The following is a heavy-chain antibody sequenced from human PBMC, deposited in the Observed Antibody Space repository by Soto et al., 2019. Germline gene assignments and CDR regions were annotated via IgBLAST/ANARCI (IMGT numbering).Heavy chain of an antibody. D-gene: IGHD6-13*01. CDR2: ISSSSSYI. CDR1: GFTFSSYS. V-gene: IGHV3-21*01. CDR3: ARDRAQQQLALYYYYYGMDV. Sequence: GGSLRLSCAASGFTFSSYSMNWVRQAPGKGLEWVSSISSSSSYIYYADSVKGRLTISRDNAKNSLYLQMNSLRAEDTAVYYCARDRAQQQLALYYYYYGMDVWGQGTTVTVSS. J-gene: IGHJ6*02.